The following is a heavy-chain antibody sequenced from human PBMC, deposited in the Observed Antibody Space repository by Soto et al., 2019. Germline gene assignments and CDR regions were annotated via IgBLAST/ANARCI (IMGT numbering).Heavy chain of an antibody. Sequence: PGGSLRLSCAASGFTLSDYWMHWVRQVPGKGLLWVSRISVDGGVATQADSVKGRFTISRDNAKNTLFLQMNSLRADDTAVYYCLRDQRHWNEFADQWGQGILVTVSS. CDR3: LRDQRHWNEFADQ. V-gene: IGHV3-74*01. D-gene: IGHD1-1*01. J-gene: IGHJ4*02. CDR2: ISVDGGVA. CDR1: GFTLSDYW.